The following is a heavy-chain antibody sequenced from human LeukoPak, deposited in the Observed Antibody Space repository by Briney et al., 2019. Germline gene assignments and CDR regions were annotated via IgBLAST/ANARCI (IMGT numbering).Heavy chain of an antibody. CDR3: AKDGGTVVY. CDR2: ISGSGGST. CDR1: GFTFSSYA. D-gene: IGHD3-16*01. J-gene: IGHJ4*02. V-gene: IGHV3-23*01. Sequence: AASGFTFSSYAMSWVRQAPGKGLERVTGISGSGGSTEYADSVRGRFTISRDNSKTTLYLQMNSLRAEDTAVYYCAKDGGTVVYWGQGTLVTVSS.